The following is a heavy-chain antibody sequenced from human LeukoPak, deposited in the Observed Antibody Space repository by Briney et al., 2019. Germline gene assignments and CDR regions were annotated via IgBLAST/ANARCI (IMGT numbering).Heavy chain of an antibody. D-gene: IGHD3-3*01. J-gene: IGHJ4*02. CDR2: IYPSGST. Sequence: PSETLSLTCTVSGGPISSYCWSWVRQPPGKGLEWIGYIYPSGSTDYNPSLRSRVTMSVDTSKSQLSMELRYLTAADTAMYYCATSYDSKTAPYDVWGQGILVTVSS. CDR1: GGPISSYC. CDR3: ATSYDSKTAPYDV. V-gene: IGHV4-4*09.